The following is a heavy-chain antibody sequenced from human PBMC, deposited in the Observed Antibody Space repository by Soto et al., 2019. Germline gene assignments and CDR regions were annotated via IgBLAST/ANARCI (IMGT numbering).Heavy chain of an antibody. CDR3: ARVVQSRDGFTIEVLGGWFDP. CDR2: FYTSGKT. D-gene: IGHD6-19*01. J-gene: IGHJ5*02. CDR1: GGSISTYS. V-gene: IGHV4-4*07. Sequence: QVQLQESGPGLVKPSETLSLTCTVSGGSISTYSWSWIRQPAGKGLEWIGRFYTSGKTATNPSLKSRVTLSVDTSKNQFSLTLTSVTAADTAVYYCARVVQSRDGFTIEVLGGWFDPWGQGTLVTVSS.